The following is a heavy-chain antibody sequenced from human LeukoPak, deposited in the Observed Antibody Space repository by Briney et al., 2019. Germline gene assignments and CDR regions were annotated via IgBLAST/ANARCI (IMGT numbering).Heavy chain of an antibody. CDR3: AKDQPADGYNSI. Sequence: GGSLRLSCAASGFTFSSYAMSWVRQAPGKGLEWVSTISGSGGSTYYADSVKGRFTISRDNSRNTLYLQVNSLRGEDTAVYYCAKDQPADGYNSIWGQGTLVTVSS. D-gene: IGHD5-24*01. CDR1: GFTFSSYA. J-gene: IGHJ4*02. CDR2: ISGSGGST. V-gene: IGHV3-23*01.